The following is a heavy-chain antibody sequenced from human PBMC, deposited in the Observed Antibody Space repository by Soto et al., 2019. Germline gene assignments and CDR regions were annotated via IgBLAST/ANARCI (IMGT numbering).Heavy chain of an antibody. CDR2: INAGNGNT. CDR1: GYTFTSYA. Sequence: VASVKVSCKASGYTFTSYAMHWVRQAPGQRLEWMGWINAGNGNTKYSQKFQGRVTITRDTSASTAYMELSSLRSEDTVVYYCARVRTIFGPWYGYWGQGTLVTVSS. CDR3: ARVRTIFGPWYGY. D-gene: IGHD3-3*01. V-gene: IGHV1-3*01. J-gene: IGHJ4*02.